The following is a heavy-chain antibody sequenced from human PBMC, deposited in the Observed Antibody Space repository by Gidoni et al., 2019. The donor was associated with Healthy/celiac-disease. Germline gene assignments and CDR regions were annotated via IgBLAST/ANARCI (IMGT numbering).Heavy chain of an antibody. CDR2: IKQDGSEK. D-gene: IGHD6-19*01. CDR3: ARDSLSSSGWFYDY. V-gene: IGHV3-7*04. J-gene: IGHJ4*02. Sequence: EVQLVESGGGLVQPGGSLRLSCAASGFTFSSYWMSWVRQAPGKGLEWVANIKQDGSEKYYVDSVKGRFTISRDNAKNSLYLQMNSLRAEDTAVYYCARDSLSSSGWFYDYWGQGTLVTVSS. CDR1: GFTFSSYW.